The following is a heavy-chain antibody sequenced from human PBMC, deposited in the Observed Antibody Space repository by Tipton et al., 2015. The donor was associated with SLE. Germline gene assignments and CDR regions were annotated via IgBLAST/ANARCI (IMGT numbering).Heavy chain of an antibody. CDR2: INHSGST. Sequence: LRLSCTVSGGSISSSSYYWGWIRQPPGKGLEWIGEINHSGSTNYNPSLKSRVTISVDTSKNQFSLKLSSVTAADTAVYYCAREKWRWYFDLWGRGTLVTVSS. J-gene: IGHJ2*01. CDR3: AREKWRWYFDL. CDR1: GGSISSSSYY. D-gene: IGHD5-12*01. V-gene: IGHV4-39*07.